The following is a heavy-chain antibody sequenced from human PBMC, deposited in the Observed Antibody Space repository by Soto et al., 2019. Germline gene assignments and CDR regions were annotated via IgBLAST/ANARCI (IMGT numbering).Heavy chain of an antibody. CDR2: SDPEHDET. J-gene: IGHJ6*02. Sequence: ASVKVSCKVSGYTLTELSVHWVRQTPGKGLEWMGGSDPEHDETVYAQKFQGRVTMTEDTPADTAYMELSSLRSEDTAVYYCATLKTNYYYYYGMDVWGQGTTVTVSS. CDR3: ATLKTNYYYYYGMDV. CDR1: GYTLTELS. V-gene: IGHV1-24*01. D-gene: IGHD1-7*01.